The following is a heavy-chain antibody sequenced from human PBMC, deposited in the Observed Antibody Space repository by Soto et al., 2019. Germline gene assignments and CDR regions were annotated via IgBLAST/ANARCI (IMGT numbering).Heavy chain of an antibody. J-gene: IGHJ6*03. D-gene: IGHD2-2*01. CDR2: IYYSGST. Sequence: SETLSLTCTVSGGSISSGDYYWSWIRQPPGKGLEWIGYIYYSGSTNYNPSLKSRVTISVDTSKNQFSLKLSSVTAADTAVYYCARFFGERGVPADTYYYYYMDVWGKGTTVTVSS. CDR1: GGSISSGDYY. V-gene: IGHV4-30-4*01. CDR3: ARFFGERGVPADTYYYYYMDV.